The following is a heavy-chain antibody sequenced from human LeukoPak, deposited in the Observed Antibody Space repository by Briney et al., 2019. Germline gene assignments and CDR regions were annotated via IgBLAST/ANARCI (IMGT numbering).Heavy chain of an antibody. V-gene: IGHV3-21*01. CDR3: ARGRSGWYEDF. CDR2: ICSTNHYT. CDR1: GFTFSSYS. J-gene: IGHJ4*02. Sequence: GGSLRLSCAASGFTFSSYSMNWVRQAPGKGLEWVSYICSTNHYTYYADSVKGRFTISRDNAKNSLYLQMNSLRAEDTAVYYCARGRSGWYEDFWGQGTLVTVSS. D-gene: IGHD6-19*01.